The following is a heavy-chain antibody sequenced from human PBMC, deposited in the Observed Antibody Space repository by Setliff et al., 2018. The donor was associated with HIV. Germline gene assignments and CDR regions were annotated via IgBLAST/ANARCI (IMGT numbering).Heavy chain of an antibody. Sequence: SETLSLTCAVYGESFNDYYWTWIRQPPGKGLAWIGEIDHSGNIKYHASLKRRVTISKDTSKNQISLKLRSVTAADTAVYYCARGLNYYGSGSYLPLGYWGQGTLVTVSS. CDR3: ARGLNYYGSGSYLPLGY. J-gene: IGHJ4*02. D-gene: IGHD3-10*01. CDR2: IDHSGNI. V-gene: IGHV4-34*01. CDR1: GESFNDYY.